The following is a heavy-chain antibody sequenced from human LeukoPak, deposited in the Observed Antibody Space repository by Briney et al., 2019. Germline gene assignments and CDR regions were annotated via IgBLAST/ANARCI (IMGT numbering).Heavy chain of an antibody. CDR1: GFTFTSSA. V-gene: IGHV1-58*01. CDR3: VGSSGYSPLPDY. J-gene: IGHJ4*02. D-gene: IGHD3-22*01. CDR2: IVVGSGNT. Sequence: SVKVSCKASGFTFTSSAVQWVRQARGQRLEWIGWIVVGSGNTNYAQKFQERVTITRDMSTSTAYMELSSLRSEDMAVYYCVGSSGYSPLPDYWGQGTLVTVSS.